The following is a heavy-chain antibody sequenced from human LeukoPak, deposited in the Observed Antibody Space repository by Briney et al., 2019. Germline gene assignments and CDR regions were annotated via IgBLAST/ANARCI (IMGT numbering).Heavy chain of an antibody. D-gene: IGHD3-9*01. CDR2: ISTKRNSYAA. CDR1: GFTFSVST. J-gene: IGHJ6*03. V-gene: IGHV3-73*01. CDR3: ARALQGAYDILTGYYKGKGFYYYIDV. Sequence: GGSLRLSCAASGFTFSVSTMHWVRQASGKGLEWVGRISTKRNSYAAAYAASVKGRFTISRDDSKNTAYLQMNSLKTEDTAVYYCARALQGAYDILTGYYKGKGFYYYIDVWGKGTTVTISS.